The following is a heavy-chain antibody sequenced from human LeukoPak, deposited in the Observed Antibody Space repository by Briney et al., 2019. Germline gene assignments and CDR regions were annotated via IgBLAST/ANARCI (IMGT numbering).Heavy chain of an antibody. Sequence: SETLSLTCAVYGGSFSGYYWSWIRQPPGKGLEWIREINHSGSTNYNPSLKSRVTISVDTSKNQFSLKLSSVTAADTAVYYCARGGNLWFGDPVDYWGQGTLVTVSS. CDR3: ARGGNLWFGDPVDY. J-gene: IGHJ4*02. CDR1: GGSFSGYY. CDR2: INHSGST. D-gene: IGHD3-10*01. V-gene: IGHV4-34*01.